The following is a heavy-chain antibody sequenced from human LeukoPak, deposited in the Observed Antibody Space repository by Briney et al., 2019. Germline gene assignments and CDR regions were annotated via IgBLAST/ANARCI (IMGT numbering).Heavy chain of an antibody. Sequence: GGSLRLSCVVSGFTVSTNYMNWVRQAPGKGLEWVANIKQDGSEKYYVDSVKGRFTISRDNAKNSLYLQMNSLRAEDTAVYYCAKDAGGSVGYWGQGTLVTVSS. J-gene: IGHJ1*01. CDR2: IKQDGSEK. V-gene: IGHV3-7*01. CDR3: AKDAGGSVGY. CDR1: GFTVSTNY. D-gene: IGHD3-10*01.